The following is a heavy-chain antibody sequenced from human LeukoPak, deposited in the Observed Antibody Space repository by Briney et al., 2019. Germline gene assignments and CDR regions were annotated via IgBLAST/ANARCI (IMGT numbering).Heavy chain of an antibody. V-gene: IGHV1-8*01. CDR2: MSPNSGDT. Sequence: ASVKVSCKASGYTFTSYDFNWVRQATGQRPEWLGWMSPNSGDTGYAQKFQDRVTMTRNTSISTAYMELSSLRSDDTAVYYCARGPPNWGYDYWGPGTLVTVSS. CDR1: GYTFTSYD. D-gene: IGHD7-27*01. CDR3: ARGPPNWGYDY. J-gene: IGHJ4*02.